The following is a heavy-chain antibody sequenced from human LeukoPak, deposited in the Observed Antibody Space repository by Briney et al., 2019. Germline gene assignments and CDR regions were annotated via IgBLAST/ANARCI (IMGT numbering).Heavy chain of an antibody. CDR1: GFTVSSNY. D-gene: IGHD3-22*01. J-gene: IGHJ4*02. CDR2: IWYDGSNK. Sequence: GGSLRLSCAASGFTVSSNYMSWVRQAPGKGLEWVAVIWYDGSNKYYADSVKGRFTISRDNSKNTLYLQMSSLRAEDTAVYYCARDLAMYYYDSSGCLDYWGQGTLVTVSS. CDR3: ARDLAMYYYDSSGCLDY. V-gene: IGHV3-33*08.